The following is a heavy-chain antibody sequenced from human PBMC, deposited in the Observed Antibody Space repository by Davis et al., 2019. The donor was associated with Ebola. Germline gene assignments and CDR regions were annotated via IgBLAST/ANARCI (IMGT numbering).Heavy chain of an antibody. V-gene: IGHV3-30*18. CDR2: ILYDGSNK. CDR3: AKGVTIFGVVISPGMDV. J-gene: IGHJ6*02. Sequence: GESLKISCAASGFIFSNYGMHWVRQAPGKGLEWVAVILYDGSNKYYADSVKGRFTISRDNSKNTLYLQMNSLRAEDTAVYYCAKGVTIFGVVISPGMDVWGQGTTVTVSS. CDR1: GFIFSNYG. D-gene: IGHD3-3*01.